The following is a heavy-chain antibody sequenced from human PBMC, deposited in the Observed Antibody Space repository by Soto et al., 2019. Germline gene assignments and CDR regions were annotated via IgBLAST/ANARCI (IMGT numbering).Heavy chain of an antibody. J-gene: IGHJ4*02. CDR2: IIPIFGTA. Sequence: QVQLVQSGAEVKKPGSSVKVSCKASGGTFSSYAISWVRQAPGQGLEWMGGIIPIFGTANYAQKFQGRVTITADKSTSTAYMELSSLISEDTAVYYCASYESITGTRHYFDYWGQGTLVTVSS. CDR1: GGTFSSYA. CDR3: ASYESITGTRHYFDY. D-gene: IGHD1-20*01. V-gene: IGHV1-69*06.